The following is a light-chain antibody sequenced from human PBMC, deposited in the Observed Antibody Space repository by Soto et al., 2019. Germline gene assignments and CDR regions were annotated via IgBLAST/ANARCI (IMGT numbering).Light chain of an antibody. CDR2: EVT. Sequence: QSALTQPPSASGSPGQSVTISCTGTSSDVGGYNYVSWYQQHPGKAPKLMIYEVTKRPSGVPDRFSGSKSGNTASLTVSGLQAEDEADYYCSPYAGSNISGVFGTGTKDTVL. CDR1: SSDVGGYNY. CDR3: SPYAGSNISGV. J-gene: IGLJ1*01. V-gene: IGLV2-8*01.